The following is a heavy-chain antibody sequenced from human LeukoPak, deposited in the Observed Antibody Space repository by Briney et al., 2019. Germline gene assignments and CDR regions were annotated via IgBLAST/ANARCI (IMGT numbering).Heavy chain of an antibody. V-gene: IGHV3-23*01. J-gene: IGHJ4*02. Sequence: PGGSLRLSCAASGFTFSSYWMHWVRQAPGKGLEWVSAISGSGGSTYYADSVKGRFTISRDNSKNTLYLQMNSLRAEDTAVYYCAHLTNGRYYYELPYWGQGTLVTVSS. D-gene: IGHD3-22*01. CDR3: AHLTNGRYYYELPY. CDR1: GFTFSSYW. CDR2: ISGSGGST.